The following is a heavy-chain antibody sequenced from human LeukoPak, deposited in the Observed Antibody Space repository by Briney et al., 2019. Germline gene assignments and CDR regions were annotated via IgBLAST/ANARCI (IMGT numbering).Heavy chain of an antibody. D-gene: IGHD4-23*01. CDR1: GFTFNNIG. CDR2: IDFEGVDK. J-gene: IGHJ4*02. V-gene: IGHV3-30*02. Sequence: GGXLRLSCAASGFTFNNIGMHWVRQAPGKGLEFVSFIDFEGVDKYYADSVKGRFTISKDYSKATLYLQMNSLRPEDTAIYYCAKDLHGGYSSDYWGQGTLVTVSS. CDR3: AKDLHGGYSSDY.